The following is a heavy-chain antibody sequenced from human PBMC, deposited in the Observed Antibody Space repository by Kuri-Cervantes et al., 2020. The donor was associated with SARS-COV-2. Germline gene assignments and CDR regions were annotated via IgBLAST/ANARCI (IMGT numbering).Heavy chain of an antibody. V-gene: IGHV1-8*02. CDR1: GGTFSSYA. CDR3: ARCVRTPGYDASDI. Sequence: ASVKVSCKASGGTFSSYAISWVRQATGQGLEWMGWMNPNSGNTGYARKFQGRVTMTRNTSISTAYMELSSLRSEDTAVYYCARCVRTPGYDASDIWGQGTMVTVSS. J-gene: IGHJ3*02. CDR2: MNPNSGNT. D-gene: IGHD2-8*01.